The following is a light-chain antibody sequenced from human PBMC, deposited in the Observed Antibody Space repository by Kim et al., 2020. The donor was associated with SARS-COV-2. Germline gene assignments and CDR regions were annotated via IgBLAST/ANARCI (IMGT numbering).Light chain of an antibody. Sequence: SVNPPCPLASGTRSSPIAWHQQHPEKGPRYLMKLNSDGSHSKGDGIPDRFSGSSSGAERYLTISSLQSEDEADYYCQTWGTGIVVFGGGTQLTVL. CDR1: SGTRSSP. CDR3: QTWGTGIVV. J-gene: IGLJ2*01. CDR2: LNSDGSH. V-gene: IGLV4-69*01.